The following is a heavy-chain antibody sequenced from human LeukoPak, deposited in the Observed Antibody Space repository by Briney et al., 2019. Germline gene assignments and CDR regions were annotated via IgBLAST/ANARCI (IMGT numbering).Heavy chain of an antibody. CDR1: GYTFTSYY. Sequence: ASVKVSCKASGYTFTSYYMHWVRQAPGQGLEWMGIINPSGGSTSYAQKFQGRVTMTRDTSTSTVYMELSSLRSEDTAVYYCARADIVVVPAAMREYYYYYGMDVWGQGTTVTVSS. V-gene: IGHV1-46*01. CDR2: INPSGGST. D-gene: IGHD2-2*01. J-gene: IGHJ6*02. CDR3: ARADIVVVPAAMREYYYYYGMDV.